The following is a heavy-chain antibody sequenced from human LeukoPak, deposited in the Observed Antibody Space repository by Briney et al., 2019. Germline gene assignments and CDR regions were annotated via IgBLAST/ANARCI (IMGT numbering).Heavy chain of an antibody. CDR1: GGTFSSYA. CDR3: ARMATISYYFDY. Sequence: SVEVSCKASGGTFSSYAISWVRQAPGQGLEWMGRIIPILGIANYAQKFQGRVTITADKSTSTAYMELSSLRSEDTAVYYCARMATISYYFDYWGQGTLVTVSS. V-gene: IGHV1-69*04. CDR2: IIPILGIA. J-gene: IGHJ4*02. D-gene: IGHD5-24*01.